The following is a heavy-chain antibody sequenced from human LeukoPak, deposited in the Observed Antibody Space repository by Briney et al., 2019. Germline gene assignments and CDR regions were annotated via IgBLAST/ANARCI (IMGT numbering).Heavy chain of an antibody. D-gene: IGHD1-26*01. CDR3: AKDPAVSGTFSFDY. Sequence: GGSLRLSCAASGFTFSSYGMSWVRQAPGKGLEWVSTISGSDASTYYADSVKGRFIISRDNSKSTLYLLMNSLRADDTAVYYCAKDPAVSGTFSFDYWGQGTLVTVSS. V-gene: IGHV3-23*01. CDR2: ISGSDAST. CDR1: GFTFSSYG. J-gene: IGHJ4*02.